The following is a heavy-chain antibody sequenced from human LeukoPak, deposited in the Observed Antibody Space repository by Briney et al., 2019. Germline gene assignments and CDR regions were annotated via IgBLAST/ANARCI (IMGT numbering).Heavy chain of an antibody. Sequence: HTGGSLRLSCAASGFTFSSYSMNWVRQAPGKGLEWVSHISSSSDTIFYADSVKGRFTISRDNAKYSLYLQMNSLRAEDTAVYYCAQEQQLAYSAFDYWGQGTLVAVSS. J-gene: IGHJ4*02. CDR3: AQEQQLAYSAFDY. CDR1: GFTFSSYS. V-gene: IGHV3-48*04. D-gene: IGHD6-13*01. CDR2: ISSSSDTI.